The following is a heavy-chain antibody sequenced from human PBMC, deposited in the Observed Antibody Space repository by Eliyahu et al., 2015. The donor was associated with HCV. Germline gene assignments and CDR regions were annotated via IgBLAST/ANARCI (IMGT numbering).Heavy chain of an antibody. CDR1: GFTFTSHA. V-gene: IGHV3-23*01. J-gene: IGHJ4*02. CDR3: AKDSYPDSSGYDFFDY. D-gene: IGHD3-22*01. Sequence: SGFTFTSHAMTWVRQAPGKGLEWVSFISDTGGSTYYADSVKGRFTISRDNSKNTLYLQMKSLGAEDTDVYYCAKDSYPDSSGYDFFDYWGQGTLVTVSS. CDR2: ISDTGGST.